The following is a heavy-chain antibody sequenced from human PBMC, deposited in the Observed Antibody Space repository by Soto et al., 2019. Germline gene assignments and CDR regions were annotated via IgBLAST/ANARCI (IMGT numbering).Heavy chain of an antibody. V-gene: IGHV4-30-4*02. CDR2: IYYTGST. CDR3: ASHPITIFGVLTPSSYYYGMDV. D-gene: IGHD3-3*01. Sequence: PSETLSRTCTVSGGSISNRDYYWNWFRQAPGKFLEWSGYIYYTGSTYYSPALKSRLIIAVDTSENQFSLRSEDTAVYYCASHPITIFGVLTPSSYYYGMDVWGQGTTVTAP. J-gene: IGHJ6*02. CDR1: GGSISNRDYY.